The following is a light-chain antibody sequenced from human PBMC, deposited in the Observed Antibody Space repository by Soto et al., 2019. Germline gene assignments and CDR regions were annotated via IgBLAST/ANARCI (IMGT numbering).Light chain of an antibody. CDR1: QSLLDSDDGNTY. CDR2: TVS. J-gene: IGKJ4*01. CDR3: MQRIEFPLT. V-gene: IGKV2-40*01. Sequence: EIVMTQTPLSLTVTPGEPASISCGSSQSLLDSDDGNTYLDWYLQKPGQSPQLLIYTVSYRASGVPDRFSGSGSGTDFTLKISRVEAEDVGVYYCMQRIEFPLTFGGGTKVDIK.